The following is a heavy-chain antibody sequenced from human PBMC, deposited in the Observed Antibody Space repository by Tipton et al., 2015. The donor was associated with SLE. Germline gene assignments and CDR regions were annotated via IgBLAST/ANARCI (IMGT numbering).Heavy chain of an antibody. Sequence: RSLRLSCAASGFTFSSYWMSWVRQAPGKGLEWVAVIWYDGSNKYYADSVKGRFTISRDNSKNTLYLQMNSLRAEDTAVCYCARDGIAVGVQVQVYFDYWGQGTLVTVSS. CDR2: IWYDGSNK. CDR3: ARDGIAVGVQVQVYFDY. CDR1: GFTFSSYW. V-gene: IGHV3-33*08. J-gene: IGHJ4*02. D-gene: IGHD6-19*01.